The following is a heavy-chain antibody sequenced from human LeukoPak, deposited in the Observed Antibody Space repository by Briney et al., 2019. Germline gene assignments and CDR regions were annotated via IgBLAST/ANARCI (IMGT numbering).Heavy chain of an antibody. J-gene: IGHJ5*02. CDR1: GFTLSSYE. Sequence: GGSLRLSCTGSGFTLSSYEMTWIRQAPGKGLEWVSSVDYSGDIPYYADSVKGRFTISRDNAKNSLYLQMNSLRAEDTAVYYCAKSRLTTGFDPWGQGTLVTVSS. CDR3: AKSRLTTGFDP. D-gene: IGHD4-11*01. CDR2: VDYSGDIP. V-gene: IGHV3-23*01.